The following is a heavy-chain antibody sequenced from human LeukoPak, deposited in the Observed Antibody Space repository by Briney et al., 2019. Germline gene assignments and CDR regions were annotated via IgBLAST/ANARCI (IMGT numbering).Heavy chain of an antibody. Sequence: GGSLRLSCVASGFDFNNYDLHWVRQAPGKGLEWVANIKQDGSEKYYVDSVKGRFTISRDNAKNSLYLQMNSLRAEDTAVYYCARGQVVGDYWGQGTLVTVSS. J-gene: IGHJ4*02. D-gene: IGHD2-2*01. V-gene: IGHV3-7*04. CDR1: GFDFNNYD. CDR3: ARGQVVGDY. CDR2: IKQDGSEK.